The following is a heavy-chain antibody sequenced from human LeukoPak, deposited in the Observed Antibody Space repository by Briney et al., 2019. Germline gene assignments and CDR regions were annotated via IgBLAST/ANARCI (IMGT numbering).Heavy chain of an antibody. CDR3: AREGGGSDYPAGYYFDY. V-gene: IGHV1-69*04. D-gene: IGHD1-26*01. CDR1: GGTFSSYT. CDR2: IIPILAIA. Sequence: ASVKVSCKASGGTFSSYTISCVRQAPGQGLEWMGRIIPILAIANYAQKFQGRVKITADKSTSTAYMELSSLRSEDTAVYYCAREGGGSDYPAGYYFDYWGQGTLVTVSS. J-gene: IGHJ4*02.